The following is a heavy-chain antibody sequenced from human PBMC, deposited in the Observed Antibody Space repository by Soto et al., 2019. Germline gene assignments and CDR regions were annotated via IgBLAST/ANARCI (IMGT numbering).Heavy chain of an antibody. CDR2: IIPIFGTA. J-gene: IGHJ6*02. D-gene: IGHD6-6*01. V-gene: IGHV1-69*13. Sequence: SVKVSCKASGGTFSSYAISWVRQAPGQGLEWMGGIIPIFGTANYAQKFQGRVTITADESTSTAYMELSSLRSEDTAVYYCARGSGIAARPTNYYYYYGMDVWGQGTTVTVSS. CDR3: ARGSGIAARPTNYYYYYGMDV. CDR1: GGTFSSYA.